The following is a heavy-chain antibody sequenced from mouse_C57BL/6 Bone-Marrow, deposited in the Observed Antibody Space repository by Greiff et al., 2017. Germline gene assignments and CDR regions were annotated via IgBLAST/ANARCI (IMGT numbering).Heavy chain of an antibody. J-gene: IGHJ4*01. CDR2: IWSGEST. V-gene: IGHV2-2*01. CDR1: GFSLTSYG. Sequence: VQLQQSGPGLVQPSQSLSITCTVSGFSLTSYGVHWVRQSPGKGLEWLGVIWSGESTAYNAAFITSMSISKDKSKSQVFFKMNRLQADDTAIYDCARNRRNLLYAMDYWGQGTSVTVSS. CDR3: ARNRRNLLYAMDY. D-gene: IGHD2-1*01.